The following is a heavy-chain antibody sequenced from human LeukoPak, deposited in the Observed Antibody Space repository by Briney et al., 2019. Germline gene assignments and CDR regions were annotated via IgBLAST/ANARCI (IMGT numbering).Heavy chain of an antibody. CDR2: ISSSSSYI. Sequence: GGSLRLSCAASGFTFSSYSMNWVRQAPGKGLEWVSSISSSSSYIYYADSVKDRFTISRDNAKNSLYLQMNSLRAEDTAVYYCASLDTAMVPLDYWGQGTLVTVSS. CDR1: GFTFSSYS. J-gene: IGHJ4*02. CDR3: ASLDTAMVPLDY. D-gene: IGHD5-18*01. V-gene: IGHV3-21*01.